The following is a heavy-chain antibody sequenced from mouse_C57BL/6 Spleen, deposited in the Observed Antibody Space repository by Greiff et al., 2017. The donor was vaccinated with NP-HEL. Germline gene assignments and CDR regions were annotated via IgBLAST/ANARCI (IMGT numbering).Heavy chain of an antibody. J-gene: IGHJ3*01. CDR1: GYTFTSYW. Sequence: QVQLQQPGAELVMPGASVKLSCKASGYTFTSYWMHWVKQRPGQGLEWIGEIDPSDSYTNYNQKFKGKSTLTVDKSSSTAYMQLSSLTSEDYAVYYCARGGYYGSSYEAWFAYWGQGTLVTVSA. D-gene: IGHD1-1*01. CDR3: ARGGYYGSSYEAWFAY. CDR2: IDPSDSYT. V-gene: IGHV1-69*01.